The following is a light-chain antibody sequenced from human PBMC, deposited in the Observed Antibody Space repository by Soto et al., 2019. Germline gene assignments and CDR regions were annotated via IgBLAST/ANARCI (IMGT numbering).Light chain of an antibody. CDR1: QSVTIN. CDR2: GAS. V-gene: IGKV3-15*01. CDR3: QQYYNWPPIT. J-gene: IGKJ5*01. Sequence: EILMTQSPAILSVSPGERATLSCRASQSVTINLAWFQQKPGQAPRLLIYGASTRATGVPDRFSGSGSGTEFTLTISSLQSEDIAVYFCQQYYNWPPITFGQGTRLEIK.